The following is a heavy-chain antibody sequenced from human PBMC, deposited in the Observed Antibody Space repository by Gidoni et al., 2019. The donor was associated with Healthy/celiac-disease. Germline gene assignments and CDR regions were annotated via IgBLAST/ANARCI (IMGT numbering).Heavy chain of an antibody. V-gene: IGHV3-21*01. CDR3: ARAAITGTTYDY. CDR2: ISSSSSYI. CDR1: GFTFSSYS. J-gene: IGHJ4*02. Sequence: EVQLVESGGGLVKPGGSLRLSCAASGFTFSSYSMNWVRQAPGKGLEWVSSISSSSSYIYYADSVKGRFTISRDNAKNSLYLQMNSLRAEDTAVYYCARAAITGTTYDYWGQGTLVTVSS. D-gene: IGHD1-7*01.